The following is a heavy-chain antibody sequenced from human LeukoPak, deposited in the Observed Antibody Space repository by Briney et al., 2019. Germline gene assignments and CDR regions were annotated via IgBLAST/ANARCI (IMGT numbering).Heavy chain of an antibody. V-gene: IGHV1-2*02. CDR1: GGTFSSYA. CDR2: INPNSGDT. CDR3: AREWDGYNWHWEYFDY. D-gene: IGHD5-24*01. Sequence: ASVKVSCKASGGTFSSYAISWVRQAPGQGLEWMGWINPNSGDTDYAQKFQGRVTMTRDTSISTAYMELGRLRSDDTAVYYCAREWDGYNWHWEYFDYWGQGTLVTVSS. J-gene: IGHJ4*02.